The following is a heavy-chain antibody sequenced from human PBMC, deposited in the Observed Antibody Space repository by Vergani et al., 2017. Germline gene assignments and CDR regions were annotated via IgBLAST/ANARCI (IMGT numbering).Heavy chain of an antibody. CDR1: GFTFGYYA. V-gene: IGHV3-49*03. J-gene: IGHJ3*02. Sequence: EVQLVDSGGDLVQPGRSLRLSCTASGFTFGYYAMVWFRQAPGQGLEWVGGIRSKAYGQATIYAASVKGRFTISRDDSKSIAYLQMNNLQTEDTAMYYCVRDQVTMLRGSDALDIWGQGTMVTVSS. CDR2: IRSKAYGQAT. D-gene: IGHD3-10*01. CDR3: VRDQVTMLRGSDALDI.